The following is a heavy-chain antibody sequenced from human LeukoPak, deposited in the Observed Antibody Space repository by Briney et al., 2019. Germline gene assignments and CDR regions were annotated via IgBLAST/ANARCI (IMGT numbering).Heavy chain of an antibody. V-gene: IGHV4-39*01. J-gene: IGHJ4*02. Sequence: SETLSLTCTVSGGSISSSSYYWGWIRQPPGKGLEWIGSIYYSGSTYYNPSLKSRVTISVDTSKNQFSLKLSSVTAADTAVYYCARLRPDYYGSGRETGADYWGQGTLVTVSS. CDR3: ARLRPDYYGSGRETGADY. CDR2: IYYSGST. CDR1: GGSISSSSYY. D-gene: IGHD3-10*01.